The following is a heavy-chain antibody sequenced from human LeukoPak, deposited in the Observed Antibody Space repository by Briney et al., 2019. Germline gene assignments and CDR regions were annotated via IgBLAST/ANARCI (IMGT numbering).Heavy chain of an antibody. V-gene: IGHV1-8*03. J-gene: IGHJ4*02. CDR2: MNPNSGNT. CDR1: GYTFTSYD. Sequence: ASVKVSCKASGYTFTSYDINWVRQATGQGLEWMGWMNPNSGNTGYAQKFQGRVTITRNTSISTAYMELSRLRSDDTAVYYCARGGNYDSSGYYYVNWGQGTLVTVSS. D-gene: IGHD3-22*01. CDR3: ARGGNYDSSGYYYVN.